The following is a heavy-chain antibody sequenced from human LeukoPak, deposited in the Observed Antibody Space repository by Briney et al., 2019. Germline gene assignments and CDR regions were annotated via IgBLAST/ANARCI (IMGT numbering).Heavy chain of an antibody. CDR3: AKDLFIARGYFYYMDV. V-gene: IGHV3-43*02. Sequence: GGSLRLSCAASGFTFDDYAMHWVRQAPGKGLEWVSLISGDGGRTYYADSVKGRFTVSRDNSKNTLYLQMNSLGTEDTALYYCAKDLFIARGYFYYMDVWGKGTTVTASS. J-gene: IGHJ6*03. CDR1: GFTFDDYA. D-gene: IGHD2-15*01. CDR2: ISGDGGRT.